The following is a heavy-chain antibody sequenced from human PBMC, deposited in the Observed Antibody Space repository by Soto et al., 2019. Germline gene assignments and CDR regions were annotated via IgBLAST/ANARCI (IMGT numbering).Heavy chain of an antibody. CDR1: GFTFSSYA. CDR3: AKGRRIRQRRQLWFYFDY. Sequence: PVGPLRLSCAASGFTFSSYAMSWVRQAPGKGLEWVSAISGSGGSTYYADSVKGRFTISRDNSKNTLYLQMNSLRAEDTAVYYCAKGRRIRQRRQLWFYFDYWGQGTLVTVSS. D-gene: IGHD5-18*01. J-gene: IGHJ4*02. CDR2: ISGSGGST. V-gene: IGHV3-23*01.